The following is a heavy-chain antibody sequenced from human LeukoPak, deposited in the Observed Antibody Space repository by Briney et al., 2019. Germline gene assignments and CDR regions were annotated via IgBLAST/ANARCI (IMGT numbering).Heavy chain of an antibody. CDR1: GGSISSYY. J-gene: IGHJ4*02. CDR2: IYYSGST. V-gene: IGHV4-59*01. Sequence: SGTLSLTCTVSGGSISSYYWSWIRQPPGKGLEWIGYIYYSGSTNYNPSLKSRVTISVDTSKSQFSLKLSSVTAADTAVYYCASYNWNDVEDYWGQGTLVTVSS. CDR3: ASYNWNDVEDY. D-gene: IGHD1-20*01.